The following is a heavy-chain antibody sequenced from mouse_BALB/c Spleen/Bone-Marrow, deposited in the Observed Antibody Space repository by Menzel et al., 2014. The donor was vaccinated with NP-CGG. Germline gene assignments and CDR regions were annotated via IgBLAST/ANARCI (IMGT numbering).Heavy chain of an antibody. Sequence: VQLQQSGAELMKPGASVKISCKATGYTFXSYWIEWVKQRPGHGLEWIGEILPGSGSTNYNEKFKGKATFTADTSSNTAYMQLSSLTSEGSAVYYCARRGGWLGYFDVWGAGTTVTVSS. CDR1: GYTFXSYW. J-gene: IGHJ1*01. CDR3: ARRGGWLGYFDV. V-gene: IGHV1-9*01. CDR2: ILPGSGST. D-gene: IGHD2-3*01.